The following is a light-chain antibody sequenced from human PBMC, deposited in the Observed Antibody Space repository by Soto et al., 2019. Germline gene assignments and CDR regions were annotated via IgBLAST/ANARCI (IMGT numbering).Light chain of an antibody. J-gene: IGKJ1*01. Sequence: DIQLTQSPSFLSASIGDRVTITCRASQGITSYVTWYQQKPGKAPKLLIYAASTLQSGVPSRFSGSGSGTEFTLTISSLQSEDFATYYCQQLTSYPWTFGQGSKVEIK. V-gene: IGKV1-9*01. CDR2: AAS. CDR3: QQLTSYPWT. CDR1: QGITSY.